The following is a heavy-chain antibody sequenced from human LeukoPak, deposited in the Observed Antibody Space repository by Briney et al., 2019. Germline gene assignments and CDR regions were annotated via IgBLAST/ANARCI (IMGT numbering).Heavy chain of an antibody. CDR1: GFTFTSYA. CDR3: AKPFSSSGFSYFQH. CDR2: ISGSGGDT. J-gene: IGHJ1*01. Sequence: GGSLRLSCAASGFTFTSYAMSWVRQAPGKGLEWVPGISGSGGDTYYADSVKGRFTISRDDSKNTLYLQMNSLRAEDTAVYYCAKPFSSSGFSYFQHWGQGTLVTVSS. V-gene: IGHV3-23*01. D-gene: IGHD3-22*01.